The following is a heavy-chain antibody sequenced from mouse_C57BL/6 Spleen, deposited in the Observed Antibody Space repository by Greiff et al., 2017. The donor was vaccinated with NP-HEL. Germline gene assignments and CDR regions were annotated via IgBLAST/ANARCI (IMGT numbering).Heavy chain of an antibody. CDR1: GYTFTSYW. CDR2: IYPGNSDT. D-gene: IGHD1-1*01. V-gene: IGHV1-5*01. Sequence: VQLQQSGTVLARPGASVKMSCKTSGYTFTSYWMHWVKQRPGQGLEWIGAIYPGNSDTSYNQKFKGKAKLTAVTSASTAYMELSSLTNEDSAVYYCTRRHYYGSSSGYFDVWGTGTTVTVSS. CDR3: TRRHYYGSSSGYFDV. J-gene: IGHJ1*03.